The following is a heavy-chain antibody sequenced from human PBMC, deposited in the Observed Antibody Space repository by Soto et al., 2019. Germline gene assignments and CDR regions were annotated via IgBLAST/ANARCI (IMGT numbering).Heavy chain of an antibody. Sequence: GGSLRLSCAASGFTFSNYAVTWVRQAPGKGLEWVSTISGSGGSTYYADSVKGRFTISRDNAKNSLYLQMNSLRDEDTAVYYCARDIAAAGTNWFDPWGQGTLVTV. D-gene: IGHD6-13*01. J-gene: IGHJ5*02. CDR2: ISGSGGST. CDR1: GFTFSNYA. V-gene: IGHV3-23*01. CDR3: ARDIAAAGTNWFDP.